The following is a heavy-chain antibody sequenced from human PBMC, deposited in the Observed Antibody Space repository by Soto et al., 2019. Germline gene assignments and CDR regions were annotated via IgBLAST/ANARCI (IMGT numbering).Heavy chain of an antibody. CDR2: IFSNDEK. Sequence: SGPTLVNPTETLTLTCTVSGFSLSNARMGVSWIRQPPGKALEWLAHIFSNDEKSYSTSLKSRLTISKDTSKSQVVLTMTNMDPVDTATYYCARIRYSSSWYDQGDYWGQGTLVTVSS. D-gene: IGHD6-13*01. J-gene: IGHJ4*02. CDR1: GFSLSNARMG. V-gene: IGHV2-26*01. CDR3: ARIRYSSSWYDQGDY.